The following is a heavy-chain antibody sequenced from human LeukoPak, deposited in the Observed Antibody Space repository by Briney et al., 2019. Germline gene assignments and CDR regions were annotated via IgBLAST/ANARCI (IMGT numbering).Heavy chain of an antibody. Sequence: TSETLSLTCTVSGASVSSDTSYWSWLRQPPGKGLEWIGYIYYSGSTNYNPSLKSRVTISLDMSKNESSLSLNSVTAADTAVYYCTRDRMYSFSRYYYYLMDVWGQGTTVTVSS. CDR3: TRDRMYSFSRYYYYLMDV. CDR1: GASVSSDTSY. D-gene: IGHD1-26*01. CDR2: IYYSGST. V-gene: IGHV4-61*01. J-gene: IGHJ6*02.